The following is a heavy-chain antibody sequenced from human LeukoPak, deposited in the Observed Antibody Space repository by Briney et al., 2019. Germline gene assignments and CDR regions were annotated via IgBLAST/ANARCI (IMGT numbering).Heavy chain of an antibody. CDR2: ISYDGTIK. CDR1: GFTFRNYA. J-gene: IGHJ4*02. D-gene: IGHD2-2*01. CDR3: ARVLPVASRDY. V-gene: IGHV3-30*04. Sequence: GGSLRLSCAASGFTFRNYAMHWVRQAPGKGLEWLTIISYDGTIKNYADSVKGRFTISRDNAKNSMYLQMNSLRAEDTAVYYCARVLPVASRDYWGQGTLVTVSS.